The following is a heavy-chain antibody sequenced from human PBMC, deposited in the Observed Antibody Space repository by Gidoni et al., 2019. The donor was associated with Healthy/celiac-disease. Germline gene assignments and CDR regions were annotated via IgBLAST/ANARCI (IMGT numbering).Heavy chain of an antibody. CDR1: GFTFSSYG. CDR3: ARGSSLWFGELLSTYDY. V-gene: IGHV3-33*01. J-gene: IGHJ4*02. CDR2: IWYNGSNK. D-gene: IGHD3-10*01. Sequence: QVQLVESGGGVVQPGRSLRLSCAESGFTFSSYGMNWVRQAPGKGLEWVAVIWYNGSNKYYADSVKGRFTISRDNSKNTLYLQMNSLRAEDTAVYYCARGSSLWFGELLSTYDYWGQGTLVTVSS.